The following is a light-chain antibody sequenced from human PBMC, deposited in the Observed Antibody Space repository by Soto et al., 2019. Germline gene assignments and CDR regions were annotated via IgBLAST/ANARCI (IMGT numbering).Light chain of an antibody. Sequence: IVLTQSPATLSLSPGERATLSCRASQSVSSYLAWYQQKPGQAPRLLIYDASNRATGIPARFSGSGSGTDFTLTISSLEPEDSAVYYCQHRSNWVSFGGGTKVEIK. CDR3: QHRSNWVS. CDR1: QSVSSY. J-gene: IGKJ4*01. V-gene: IGKV3-11*01. CDR2: DAS.